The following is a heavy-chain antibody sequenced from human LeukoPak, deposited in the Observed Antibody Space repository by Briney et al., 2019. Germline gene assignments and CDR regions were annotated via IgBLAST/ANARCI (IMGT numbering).Heavy chain of an antibody. CDR3: ARVKPPPAAGDY. J-gene: IGHJ4*02. Sequence: PGRSLRLSCPASGFTFSSYAMHWVRQAPGKGLEWVAVISYDGSNKYYADSVKGRFTISRDNSKNTLYLQMNSLRAEDTAVYYCARVKPPPAAGDYWGQGTLVTVSS. D-gene: IGHD6-13*01. CDR2: ISYDGSNK. CDR1: GFTFSSYA. V-gene: IGHV3-30*04.